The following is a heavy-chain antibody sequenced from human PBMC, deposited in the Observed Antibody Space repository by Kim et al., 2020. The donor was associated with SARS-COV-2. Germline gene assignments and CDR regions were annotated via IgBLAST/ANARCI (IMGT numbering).Heavy chain of an antibody. D-gene: IGHD1-26*01. CDR2: ISSGTYI. Sequence: ISSGTYIYYADPVKDRSTTSRDNAKSSLYLQMNSLGAEDTAVYYCAREYSWGQGTLVTVSS. J-gene: IGHJ4*02. CDR3: AREYS. V-gene: IGHV3-21*01.